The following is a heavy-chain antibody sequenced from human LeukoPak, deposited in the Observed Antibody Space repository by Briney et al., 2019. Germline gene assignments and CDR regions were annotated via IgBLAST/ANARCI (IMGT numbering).Heavy chain of an antibody. D-gene: IGHD6-13*01. V-gene: IGHV3-30*03. CDR3: ARGSYTSSWYGVFDY. CDR2: ISYDGSNK. CDR1: GFTFSSYG. Sequence: GGSLRLSCAAYGFTFSSYGMHWVRQAPGKGLEWVAAISYDGSNKYYADSVKGRFTISRDNSKNTLYLQMNSLRGEDTAVYYCARGSYTSSWYGVFDYWGQGTLVTVSS. J-gene: IGHJ4*02.